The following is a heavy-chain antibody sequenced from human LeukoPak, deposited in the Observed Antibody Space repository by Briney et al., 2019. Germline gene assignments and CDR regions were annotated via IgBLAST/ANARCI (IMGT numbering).Heavy chain of an antibody. V-gene: IGHV4-61*02. J-gene: IGHJ1*01. CDR3: ARDSSSSGYFQH. CDR1: GGSISSGSYY. Sequence: SVTLSLTCTVSGGSISSGSYYWSWIGQPAGKGLEWIGRIYTSGSTNYNPSLKSRVTISVDTSKNQFSLKLSSVTAADTAVYYCARDSSSSGYFQHWGQGTLVTVSS. CDR2: IYTSGST. D-gene: IGHD6-6*01.